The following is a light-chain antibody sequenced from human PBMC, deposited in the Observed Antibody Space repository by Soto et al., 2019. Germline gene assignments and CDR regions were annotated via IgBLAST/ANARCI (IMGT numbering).Light chain of an antibody. CDR3: QQSYRTPRT. Sequence: DIQVTQSPSSLSASVGDRVTITCRASQSISSYLNWYQQKPGKAPKFLIYAASSLQSGVPSRFSGSGSGTDFTLTISSLQPEDFATYYCQQSYRTPRTFGQGTKVEIK. V-gene: IGKV1-39*01. J-gene: IGKJ1*01. CDR2: AAS. CDR1: QSISSY.